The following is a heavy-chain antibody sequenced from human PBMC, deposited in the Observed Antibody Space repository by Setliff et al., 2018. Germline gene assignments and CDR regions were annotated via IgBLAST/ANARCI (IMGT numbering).Heavy chain of an antibody. CDR1: GITFKNAW. V-gene: IGHV3-66*04. CDR3: ARQTGLGGHNLKDGTFYGVDV. CDR2: IYVGGKT. Sequence: GGSLRLSCSVSGITFKNAWMIWVRQAPGKGLERLSVIYVGGKTFYADSVKGRFNISRDDSKNTLSLHLKNLRIDDTAMYFCARQTGLGGHNLKDGTFYGVDVCGQGIMVTVSS. J-gene: IGHJ6*02. D-gene: IGHD3-9*01.